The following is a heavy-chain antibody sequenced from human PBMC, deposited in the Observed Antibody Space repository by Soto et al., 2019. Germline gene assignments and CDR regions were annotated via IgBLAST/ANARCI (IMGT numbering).Heavy chain of an antibody. J-gene: IGHJ4*02. D-gene: IGHD3-22*01. CDR3: ARDRAHLYASSGRIAY. CDR1: VGSISSGDQY. Sequence: SETLSLTCTFSVGSISSGDQYCTWIRQPPGKGLEWIGYIDYSGSAFYNPSLKSRLIISVDTSMNQFSLKLNSVTAADTAVYYCARDRAHLYASSGRIAYGGRGIRVTVSS. V-gene: IGHV4-30-4*01. CDR2: IDYSGSA.